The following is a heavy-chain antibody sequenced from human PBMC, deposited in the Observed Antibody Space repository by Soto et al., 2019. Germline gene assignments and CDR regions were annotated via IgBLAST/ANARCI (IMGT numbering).Heavy chain of an antibody. D-gene: IGHD4-4*01. CDR3: AREKFSNYFDP. J-gene: IGHJ5*02. V-gene: IGHV1-69*01. CDR2: IIPIFGTA. CDR1: GGTFNSYG. Sequence: QVQLVQSGAEVKKPGSSVKVSCKTSGGTFNSYGLSWVRRAPGQGPEWMGQIIPIFGTAKYAQRFQGRLTISADESTSTVYMELSSLRSDDTAMYYCAREKFSNYFDPWGQGTLVTVSS.